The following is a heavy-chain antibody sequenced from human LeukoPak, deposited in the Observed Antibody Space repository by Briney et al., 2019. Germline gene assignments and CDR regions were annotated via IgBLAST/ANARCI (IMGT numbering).Heavy chain of an antibody. D-gene: IGHD1-1*01. CDR2: IKSKTDGGTT. CDR1: GFTFNNAW. V-gene: IGHV3-15*01. CDR3: TTDGGMYNWNDVVY. Sequence: GGSLRLSCAASGFTFNNAWMSWVRQAPGKGLEWVGRIKSKTDGGTTDYAAPVKGRFTISRDDSKNTLFLQMNSLKTEDTAVYYCTTDGGMYNWNDVVYWGQGTLATVSS. J-gene: IGHJ4*02.